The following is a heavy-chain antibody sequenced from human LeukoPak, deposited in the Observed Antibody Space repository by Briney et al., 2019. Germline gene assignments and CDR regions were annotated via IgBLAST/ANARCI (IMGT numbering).Heavy chain of an antibody. CDR1: GFTFSSYW. CDR2: ISGTGAST. V-gene: IGHV3-23*01. Sequence: GGSLRLSCAASGFTFSSYWMSWVRQAPGKGLEWVSSISGTGASTYYADSVKGRFTISRDSSKNTLYLQMNSLRAEDTAVYYCAKGARVGAGKYYFDYWGQGTLVTVSS. J-gene: IGHJ4*02. D-gene: IGHD1-1*01. CDR3: AKGARVGAGKYYFDY.